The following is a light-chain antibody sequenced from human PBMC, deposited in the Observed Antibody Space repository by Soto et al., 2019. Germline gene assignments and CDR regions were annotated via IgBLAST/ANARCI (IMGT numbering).Light chain of an antibody. CDR1: QSVSSSY. CDR2: GAS. CDR3: QQYGKT. V-gene: IGKV3-20*01. Sequence: EIVLTQSPGTLSLSPGERATLSCRASQSVSSSYLAWYQQKPGQAPRLLIYGASSRATGIPDRFSGSGSGTDFTITISRLETEDFAVYYCQQYGKTFGQGTKLKIK. J-gene: IGKJ2*01.